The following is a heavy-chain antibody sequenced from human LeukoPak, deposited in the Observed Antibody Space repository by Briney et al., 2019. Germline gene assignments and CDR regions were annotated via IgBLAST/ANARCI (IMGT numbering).Heavy chain of an antibody. D-gene: IGHD3-16*01. J-gene: IGHJ4*02. V-gene: IGHV3-23*01. CDR1: GFTFSSYA. CDR3: ASLAVGGEENFDY. CDR2: ISGSGGST. Sequence: GGSLRLSCAAPGFTFSSYAMSWVRQAPGKGLEWVSAISGSGGSTYYADSVKGRFTISRDNSKNTLYLQMNSLRAEDTAVYYCASLAVGGEENFDYWGQGTLVTVSS.